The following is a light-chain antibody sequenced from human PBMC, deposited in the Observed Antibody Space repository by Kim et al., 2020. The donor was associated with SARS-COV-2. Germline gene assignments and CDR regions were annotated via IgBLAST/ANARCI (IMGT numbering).Light chain of an antibody. CDR3: QQYNSYPNV. J-gene: IGKJ2*01. Sequence: ASVGDRITITCRASQNINNWLAWYQQKPGKAPQVLIYKASSLESGVPSRFSGSGSGTEFPLTISSLQPDDFATYYCQQYNSYPNVFGQGTKLEI. CDR2: KAS. CDR1: QNINNW. V-gene: IGKV1-5*03.